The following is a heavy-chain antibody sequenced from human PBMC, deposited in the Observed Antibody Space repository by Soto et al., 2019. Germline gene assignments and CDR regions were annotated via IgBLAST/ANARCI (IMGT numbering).Heavy chain of an antibody. D-gene: IGHD2-2*01. CDR2: IGGSGSDT. V-gene: IGHV3-23*01. CDR3: ARHHTHYPYCISTSCNNWFDP. J-gene: IGHJ5*02. Sequence: GGSLRLSCAASGFTFSNYAMTWVRQPPGKGLEWVSTIGGSGSDTYYADSLKGRITISRDNSKNTVHLQVNSLRAEDTAVYYCARHHTHYPYCISTSCNNWFDPWGQGTLVTVSS. CDR1: GFTFSNYA.